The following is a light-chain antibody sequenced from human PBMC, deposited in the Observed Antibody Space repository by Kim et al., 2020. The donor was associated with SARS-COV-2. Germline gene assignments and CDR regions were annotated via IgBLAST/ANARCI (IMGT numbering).Light chain of an antibody. CDR3: SSYTSSSTWV. CDR2: EVS. J-gene: IGLJ3*02. Sequence: GQSGTSTCTGTRSDVGSYNRVSWYQQPPGTAPKLMIYEVSHRPSGVPDRFSGSKSGNTASLTISGLQAEDEADYYCSSYTSSSTWVFGGGTQLTVL. CDR1: RSDVGSYNR. V-gene: IGLV2-18*02.